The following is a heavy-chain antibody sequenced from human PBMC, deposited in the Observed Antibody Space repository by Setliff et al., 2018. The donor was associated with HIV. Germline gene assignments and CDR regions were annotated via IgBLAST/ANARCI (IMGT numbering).Heavy chain of an antibody. CDR2: INPSSGGS. CDR1: GYSFTGYY. CDR3: ARATEAGTIDY. V-gene: IGHV1-2*02. D-gene: IGHD1-1*01. Sequence: RASVKVSCKASGYSFTGYYMHWVRQAPGQGIEWLGWINPSSGGSVSAQKFQGRVSMTRDTSITTAYLELSDLRSDDTAVYYCARATEAGTIDYWGQGTRVTVSS. J-gene: IGHJ4*02.